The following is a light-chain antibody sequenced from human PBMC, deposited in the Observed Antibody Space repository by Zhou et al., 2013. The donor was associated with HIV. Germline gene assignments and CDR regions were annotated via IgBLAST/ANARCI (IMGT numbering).Light chain of an antibody. J-gene: IGLJ2*01. CDR1: SSDVGGYNY. CDR2: EVN. Sequence: QSALTQPPSASGTPGQSVTISCTGTSSDVGGYNYVAWYQQHPGTAPKLILFEVNKRPSGVPDRFSGSKSGNTASLTVSRLQAEDESDYYCGSYAGSSIWIFGGGTKLTVL. V-gene: IGLV2-8*01. CDR3: GSYAGSSIWI.